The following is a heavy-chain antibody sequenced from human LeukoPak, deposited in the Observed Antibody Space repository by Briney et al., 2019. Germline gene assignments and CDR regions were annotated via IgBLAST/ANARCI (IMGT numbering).Heavy chain of an antibody. CDR1: GFTFSNYG. D-gene: IGHD1-26*01. J-gene: IGHJ4*02. Sequence: GGSLRLSCAASGFTFSNYGMHWVRQAPGKGLEWVAFIRYDGSNKYYADSVKGRFTISRDNSKNTLYLQMNSLRAEDTAVYYCAKETVGATTEFDYWGQGTLVTVSS. CDR3: AKETVGATTEFDY. CDR2: IRYDGSNK. V-gene: IGHV3-30*02.